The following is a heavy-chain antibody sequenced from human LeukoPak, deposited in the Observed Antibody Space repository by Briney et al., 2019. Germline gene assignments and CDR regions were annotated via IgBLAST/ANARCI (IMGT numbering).Heavy chain of an antibody. CDR1: GYTFTGYY. V-gene: IGHV1-2*02. CDR3: ARDVGEYCSSTNCYAPHY. J-gene: IGHJ4*02. CDR2: INPHSGGT. Sequence: ASVKVSCKASGYTFTGYYMHWVRQAPGQGLEWMGWINPHSGGTNYAQKFQGGVTMTRDTSITTAYMELSSLRSDDTAVYYCARDVGEYCSSTNCYAPHYWGQGTLVTVSS. D-gene: IGHD2-2*01.